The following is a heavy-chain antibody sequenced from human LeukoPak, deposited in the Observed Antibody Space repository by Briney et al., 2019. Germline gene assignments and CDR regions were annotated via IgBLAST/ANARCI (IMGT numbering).Heavy chain of an antibody. Sequence: ASVKVSCKASGYTFTSYGISWVRQAPGQGLEWMGWISAYNGNTNYAQKLQGRVTMTTDTSTSTAYMELRSLRSDDTAVYYCAKQSSFSPIYTLDVWGQGTTVTVSS. D-gene: IGHD2-2*02. CDR1: GYTFTSYG. J-gene: IGHJ6*02. CDR3: AKQSSFSPIYTLDV. CDR2: ISAYNGNT. V-gene: IGHV1-18*01.